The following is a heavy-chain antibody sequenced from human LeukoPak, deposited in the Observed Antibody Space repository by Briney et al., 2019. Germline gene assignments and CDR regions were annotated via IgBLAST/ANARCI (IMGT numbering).Heavy chain of an antibody. Sequence: GGSLRLSCAASGFTFSSYAMHWVRQAPGKGLEWVTFIRYDGSNKYYAGSVKGRFTISRDNSKNTLYLQMNSLRAEDTAVYYCARAGGQLLHGFGYFEYWGQGTLVTVSS. CDR3: ARAGGQLLHGFGYFEY. J-gene: IGHJ4*02. V-gene: IGHV3-30*02. CDR2: IRYDGSNK. CDR1: GFTFSSYA. D-gene: IGHD6-13*01.